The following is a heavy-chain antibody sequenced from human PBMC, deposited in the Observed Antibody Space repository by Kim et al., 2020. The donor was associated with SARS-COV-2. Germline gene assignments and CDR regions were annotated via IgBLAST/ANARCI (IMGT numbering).Heavy chain of an antibody. J-gene: IGHJ6*02. D-gene: IGHD2-15*01. CDR1: GGSISSSSYY. CDR2: IYYSGST. Sequence: SETLSLTCTVSGGSISSSSYYWGWIRQPPGKGLEWIGSIYYSGSTYYNPSLKSRVTISVDTSKNQFSLKLSSVTAADTAVYYCARHPIYCSGGSCYPYGMDVWGQGTTVTVSS. CDR3: ARHPIYCSGGSCYPYGMDV. V-gene: IGHV4-39*01.